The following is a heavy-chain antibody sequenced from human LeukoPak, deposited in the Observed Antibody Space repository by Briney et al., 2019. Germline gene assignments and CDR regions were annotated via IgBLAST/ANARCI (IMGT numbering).Heavy chain of an antibody. V-gene: IGHV3-23*01. CDR2: ISGSGGST. CDR3: AKDLLSVTTSYTVTTVY. J-gene: IGHJ4*02. Sequence: PGGSLRLSCAASGFTFSSYAMSWVRQAPGKGLEWVSAISGSGGSTYYADSVKGRFTISRDNSKNTLYLQMNSLRAEDTAVYYCAKDLLSVTTSYTVTTVYWGQGTLVTVSS. D-gene: IGHD4-17*01. CDR1: GFTFSSYA.